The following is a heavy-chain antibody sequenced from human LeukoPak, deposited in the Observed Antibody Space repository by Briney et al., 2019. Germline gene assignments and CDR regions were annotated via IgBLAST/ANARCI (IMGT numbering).Heavy chain of an antibody. J-gene: IGHJ4*02. CDR1: GFTFDDYA. V-gene: IGHV3-9*01. CDR3: ARNGIYGDYVRFDY. D-gene: IGHD4-17*01. Sequence: GGSLRLSCAASGFTFDDYAMHWVRQGPGKGLEWVSGISWNSGSIGYADSVKGRFTISRDNSKNTLYLQMDSLRAEDTAVYYCARNGIYGDYVRFDYWGQGTLVTVSS. CDR2: ISWNSGSI.